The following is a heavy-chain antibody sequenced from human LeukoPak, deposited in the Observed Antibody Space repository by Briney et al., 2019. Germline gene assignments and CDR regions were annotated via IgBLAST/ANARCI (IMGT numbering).Heavy chain of an antibody. V-gene: IGHV4-61*02. D-gene: IGHD3-22*01. CDR2: IYTSGST. CDR3: ASSIYYYDRSGYLD. CDR1: GGSISSGSYY. Sequence: SETLSLTCTVSGGSISSGSYYWSWIRQPAGKGLEWIGRIYTSGSTNYNPSLKSRVTISLDTSKNQFSLKLTSVTAADTAVYYCASSIYYYDRSGYLDWGQGTLVTVSS. J-gene: IGHJ4*02.